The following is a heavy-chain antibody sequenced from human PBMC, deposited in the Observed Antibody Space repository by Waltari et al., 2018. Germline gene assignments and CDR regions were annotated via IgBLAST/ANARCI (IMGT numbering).Heavy chain of an antibody. D-gene: IGHD1-20*01. Sequence: EVQLVESGGGLVQPGGSLQLSCSVSVFPFSDSAIHWVRQASGKGLEWVGRIRSKANSDATAYAASVKGRFTISRDDSKNTAYLQMNSLKTEDTAVYYCIRYNEQNYCGMDVWGQGTTVTVSS. CDR1: VFPFSDSA. J-gene: IGHJ6*02. V-gene: IGHV3-73*01. CDR2: IRSKANSDAT. CDR3: IRYNEQNYCGMDV.